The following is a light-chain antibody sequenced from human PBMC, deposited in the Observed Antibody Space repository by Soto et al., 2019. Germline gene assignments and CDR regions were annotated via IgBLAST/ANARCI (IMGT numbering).Light chain of an antibody. V-gene: IGKV1-5*01. CDR1: QSISSY. CDR2: AAS. Sequence: DIQMTQSPSTLSASVGDIVTITCRASQSISSYLNWYQQKPGKAPKLLIYAASSLQSGVPSRFSGSGSGTEFTLTISSLRPDDFATYYCQQYNSYPITFGQGTRLEIK. J-gene: IGKJ5*01. CDR3: QQYNSYPIT.